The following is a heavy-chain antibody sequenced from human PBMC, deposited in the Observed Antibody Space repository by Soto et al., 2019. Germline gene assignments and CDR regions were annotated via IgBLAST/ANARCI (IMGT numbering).Heavy chain of an antibody. J-gene: IGHJ5*02. CDR3: ARSGRASLVGWVDA. V-gene: IGHV5-51*01. CDR2: IYPGDSDT. CDR1: GYSFTNYW. Sequence: PGESLKISCKAFGYSFTNYWIAWVRQMPGKGLEWMGIIYPGDSDTRYSPSFQGQVTISADKSISTAYLQWSSLKASDTAMYYCARSGRASLVGWVDAWGQGSLVTVSS. D-gene: IGHD1-26*01.